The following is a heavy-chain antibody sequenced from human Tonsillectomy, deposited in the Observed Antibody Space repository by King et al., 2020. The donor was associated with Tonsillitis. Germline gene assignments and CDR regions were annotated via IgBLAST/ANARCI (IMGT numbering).Heavy chain of an antibody. CDR1: GFTFSSYA. CDR3: AIDFGTSGGTEGRTPPLFGF. V-gene: IGHV3-30*04. D-gene: IGHD3-3*01. CDR2: ISYDDTNK. J-gene: IGHJ4*02. Sequence: VQLVESGGGVVQPGRSLRLSCAASGFTFSSYAMHWVRQVPGKGLEWVAVISYDDTNKVYADSVKGRFTISRDISKNTLYLQMNSLRDEDTALYYCAIDFGTSGGTEGRTPPLFGFWGQGILVSVSS.